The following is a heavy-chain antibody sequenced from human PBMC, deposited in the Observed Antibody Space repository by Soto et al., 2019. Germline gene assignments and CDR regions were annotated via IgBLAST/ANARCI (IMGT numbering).Heavy chain of an antibody. CDR1: EFTFNTYW. D-gene: IGHD6-19*01. J-gene: IGHJ6*02. Sequence: EVQLVESGGGLVQPGGSLRLSCLASEFTFNTYWMNWVRQAPGRGLEWVANIKDDGSEKNYVDSVKGRFTISRDNAKNSLSLQVNSLGGEDTAVYFCARDWGTPGRGSAVGYYYHYGMDVWGQGTTVAVSS. CDR2: IKDDGSEK. CDR3: ARDWGTPGRGSAVGYYYHYGMDV. V-gene: IGHV3-7*05.